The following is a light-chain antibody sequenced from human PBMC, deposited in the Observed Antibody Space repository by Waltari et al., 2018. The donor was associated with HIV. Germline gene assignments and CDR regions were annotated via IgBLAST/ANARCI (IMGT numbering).Light chain of an antibody. V-gene: IGLV6-57*03. CDR2: EDD. Sequence: NFMLTQPTSVSESRGKTVTISCTRNSRSIARKYVHGTLQRTGSAPTTLIYEDDQRPSGVPDRFSGSIDTSSNSASPTISGLKTEDEADYYCQSFDTSNQWIFGGGTKLTVL. J-gene: IGLJ2*01. CDR1: SRSIARKY. CDR3: QSFDTSNQWI.